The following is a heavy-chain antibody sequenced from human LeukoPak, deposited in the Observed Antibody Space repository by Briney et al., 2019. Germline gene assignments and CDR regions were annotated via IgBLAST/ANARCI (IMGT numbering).Heavy chain of an antibody. CDR2: INPSGGST. CDR1: GYTFTGYY. V-gene: IGHV1-46*01. CDR3: ARDWEGVPWFDP. J-gene: IGHJ5*02. Sequence: ASVKVSCKASGYTFTGYYMHWLRQAPGQGLEWMGIINPSGGSTSYAQKFQGRVTMTRDTSTSTVYMELSSLRSEDTAVYYCARDWEGVPWFDPWGQGTLVTVSS. D-gene: IGHD1-1*01.